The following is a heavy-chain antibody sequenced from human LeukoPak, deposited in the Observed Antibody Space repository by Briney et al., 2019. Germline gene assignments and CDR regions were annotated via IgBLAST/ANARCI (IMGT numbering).Heavy chain of an antibody. Sequence: SETLSLTCTVSGGSISNRSHFWGWIRQTPGKGREWIGYIYYSGSTNYNPSLKSRVTISIDTSKNQFSLKLSSVTAADTAVYYCARAPDAGGNGAFDIWGQGTMVTVSS. D-gene: IGHD4-23*01. CDR3: ARAPDAGGNGAFDI. CDR1: GGSISNRSHF. CDR2: IYYSGST. V-gene: IGHV4-61*05. J-gene: IGHJ3*02.